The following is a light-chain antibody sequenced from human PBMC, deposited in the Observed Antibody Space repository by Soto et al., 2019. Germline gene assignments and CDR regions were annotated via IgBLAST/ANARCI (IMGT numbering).Light chain of an antibody. CDR3: QQYGNLPLT. Sequence: ENVLTQSPGTLSLSPGERATLSCRASQSVSSSYLAWYQQKPGQAPRLLIYGASSRATGIPDRFSGSGSGTDFTLTITRLEPEDFALYYCQQYGNLPLTFGGGTKVDI. CDR1: QSVSSSY. V-gene: IGKV3-20*01. CDR2: GAS. J-gene: IGKJ4*01.